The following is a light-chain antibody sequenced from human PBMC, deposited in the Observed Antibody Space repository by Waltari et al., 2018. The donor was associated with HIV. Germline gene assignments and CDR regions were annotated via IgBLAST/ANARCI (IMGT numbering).Light chain of an antibody. V-gene: IGLV2-11*01. CDR3: CSFAGSSTFVV. Sequence: QSSLTQPRSMSGSPGQSATISCTGTSSDVGNYDYVSWYQQHPGKAPKLILYDVSERPSGVPDRFSGSKSGNTASLTISGLQVEDEAVYHCCSFAGSSTFVVFGGGTSLTVL. CDR2: DVS. CDR1: SSDVGNYDY. J-gene: IGLJ2*01.